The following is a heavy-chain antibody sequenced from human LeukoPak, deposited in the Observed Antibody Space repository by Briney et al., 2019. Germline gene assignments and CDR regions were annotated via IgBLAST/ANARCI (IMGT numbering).Heavy chain of an antibody. CDR2: INQDGSKK. CDR1: GFTFSSYW. V-gene: IGHV3-7*04. CDR3: ARAVAAADSY. D-gene: IGHD6-13*01. J-gene: IGHJ4*02. Sequence: PGGSLRLSCAASGFTFSSYWMNWARQAPGKGLEWVANINQDGSKKYYVDSVKGRFTISRDNVKNSVYLQMNSLRAEDTAVYSCARAVAAADSYWGRETLVTVSS.